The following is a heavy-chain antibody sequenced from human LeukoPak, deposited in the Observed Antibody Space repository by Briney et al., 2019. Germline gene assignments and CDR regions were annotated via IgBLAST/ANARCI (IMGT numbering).Heavy chain of an antibody. V-gene: IGHV3-48*01. CDR1: GFTFSSFN. CDR3: ARGFGYFSPP. Sequence: GGSLRLSCAASGFTFSSFNMNWVRQAPGKSLGWVSYISGGSSIIYYANSVKGRFTISRDNAKNSLYLQMNSLRAEDTAVYYCARGFGYFSPPWGQGTLVTVSS. CDR2: ISGGSSII. D-gene: IGHD3-10*01. J-gene: IGHJ5*02.